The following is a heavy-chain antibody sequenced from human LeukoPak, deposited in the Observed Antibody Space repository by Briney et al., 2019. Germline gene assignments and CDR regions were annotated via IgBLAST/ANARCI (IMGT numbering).Heavy chain of an antibody. J-gene: IGHJ5*02. V-gene: IGHV1-18*01. CDR1: GYTFTSYG. D-gene: IGHD2-2*01. CDR3: ARGSDCSSTSCPNWFDP. CDR2: INAYNGNT. Sequence: ASVKVSCKASGYTFTSYGISWVRQAPGQGLEWMGWINAYNGNTNYAQKLQGRVTMTTDTSTTTAYMELRSLRSDDTAVYYCARGSDCSSTSCPNWFDPWGQGTLVTVSS.